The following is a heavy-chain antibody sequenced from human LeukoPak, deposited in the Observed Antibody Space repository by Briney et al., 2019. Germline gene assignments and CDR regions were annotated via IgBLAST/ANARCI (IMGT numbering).Heavy chain of an antibody. Sequence: GGSLRLSCAASGFTFSSYSMNRVRQAPGKGLEWVSSISSSSSYIYYADSVKGRFTISRDNAKNSLYLQMNSLRAEDTAVYYCARVYGYSGYETSDYWGQGTLVTVSS. J-gene: IGHJ4*02. V-gene: IGHV3-21*01. CDR1: GFTFSSYS. CDR2: ISSSSSYI. CDR3: ARVYGYSGYETSDY. D-gene: IGHD5-12*01.